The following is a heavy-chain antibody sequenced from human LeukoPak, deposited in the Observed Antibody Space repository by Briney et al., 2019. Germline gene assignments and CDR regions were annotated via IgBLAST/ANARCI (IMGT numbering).Heavy chain of an antibody. J-gene: IGHJ4*02. Sequence: GGSLRLSCAASGFTFSSYAMSWVRQAPGKGVEWVSAISGSGGSTYYADSVKGRFTISRDNSKNTLYLQMNSLRAEDTAVYYCAKAGKLSLDVYSVLMVYAILGYYFDYWGQGTLVTVSS. CDR1: GFTFSSYA. CDR2: ISGSGGST. CDR3: AKAGKLSLDVYSVLMVYAILGYYFDY. V-gene: IGHV3-23*01. D-gene: IGHD2-8*01.